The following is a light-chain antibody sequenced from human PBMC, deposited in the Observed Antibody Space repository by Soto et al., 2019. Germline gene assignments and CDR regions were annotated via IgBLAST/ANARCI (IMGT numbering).Light chain of an antibody. V-gene: IGLV4-69*01. J-gene: IGLJ2*01. CDR3: QTWGTGIGV. CDR2: LNSDGSH. Sequence: QPVLTQSPSASASLGASVKLTCTLSSGHSSYAIAWHQQQPEKGPRYLMKLNSDGSHSKGDGIPDRFSGSSSGAERYLTFSSLQSEDEADYYCQTWGTGIGVFGGGTKLTVL. CDR1: SGHSSYA.